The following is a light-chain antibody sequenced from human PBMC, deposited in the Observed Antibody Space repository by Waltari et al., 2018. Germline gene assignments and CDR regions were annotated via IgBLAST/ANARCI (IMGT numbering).Light chain of an antibody. Sequence: EIVLTQSPATLSLSPGERATLSCRASQTVDTYLAWYQQRPGQAPRLLIYDTSNRATGIPDRFSGSGSETDFTLTISSLEPEDFAVYYCQQRRRWPLTFGGGPRWRS. V-gene: IGKV3-11*01. J-gene: IGKJ4*01. CDR1: QTVDTY. CDR3: QQRRRWPLT. CDR2: DTS.